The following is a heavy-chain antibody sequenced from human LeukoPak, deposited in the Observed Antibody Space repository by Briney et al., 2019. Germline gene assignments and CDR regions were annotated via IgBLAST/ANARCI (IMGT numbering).Heavy chain of an antibody. CDR1: GYTFTGYY. Sequence: ASVKVSCKASGYTFTGYYMHGVRQAPGQGLEWMGWINPNSGGTNYAQKFQGRVTMTRDTSISTAYMELSRLRSDDTAVYYCASCPAGSDWFDPWGQGTLVTVSS. J-gene: IGHJ5*02. D-gene: IGHD3-10*01. CDR3: ASCPAGSDWFDP. CDR2: INPNSGGT. V-gene: IGHV1-2*02.